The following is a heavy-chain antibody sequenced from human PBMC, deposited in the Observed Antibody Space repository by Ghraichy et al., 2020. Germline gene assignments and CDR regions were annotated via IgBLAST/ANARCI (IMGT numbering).Heavy chain of an antibody. D-gene: IGHD3-3*01. Sequence: SQTLSLTCTVSGGSISSYYWTWIRQSPVKGLEWIGYIYYSGSTNYNPSLKSRVTISVDTSKMQFSLKLTSVTAADTAVYYCARDRGEYDFWSGYSILNGIDVWGKGTTVTVSS. J-gene: IGHJ6*04. CDR2: IYYSGST. V-gene: IGHV4-59*01. CDR3: ARDRGEYDFWSGYSILNGIDV. CDR1: GGSISSYY.